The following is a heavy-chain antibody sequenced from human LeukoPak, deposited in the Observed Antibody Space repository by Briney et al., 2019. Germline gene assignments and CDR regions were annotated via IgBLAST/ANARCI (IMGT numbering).Heavy chain of an antibody. CDR2: ISYDGSNK. V-gene: IGHV3-30*18. CDR1: GFTFSSYG. Sequence: SGRSLRPSCAASGFTFSSYGMHWVRQAPGKGLEWVAVISYDGSNKYYADSVKGRFTISRDNSKNTLFLQMNSLRAEDTAVYYCAKGDSSRGGYYFDYWGQGALVTVSS. J-gene: IGHJ4*02. CDR3: AKGDSSRGGYYFDY. D-gene: IGHD6-19*01.